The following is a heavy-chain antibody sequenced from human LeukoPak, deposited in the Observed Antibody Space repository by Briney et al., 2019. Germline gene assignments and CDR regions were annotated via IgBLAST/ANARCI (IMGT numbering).Heavy chain of an antibody. Sequence: GGSLRLSCAASGFTFSDYYMRWIRQALGKGLEWVSYISSSGSTIYYADSVKGRFTISRDNAKNSLYLQMNSLRAEDTAVYYCARVRLATTAFDYWGQGTLVTVSS. CDR3: ARVRLATTAFDY. V-gene: IGHV3-11*01. CDR2: ISSSGSTI. J-gene: IGHJ4*02. D-gene: IGHD5-24*01. CDR1: GFTFSDYY.